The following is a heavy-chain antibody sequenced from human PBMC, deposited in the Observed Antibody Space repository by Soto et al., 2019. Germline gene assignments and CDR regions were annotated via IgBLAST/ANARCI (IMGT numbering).Heavy chain of an antibody. CDR3: AKDRYLDHDSRGYVFET. CDR2: ISRYGDFT. V-gene: IGHV3-23*01. Sequence: EVQLLESGGDLIQPGGSLRLSCAASGFTFNIYAMTWVRQAPGKGLEWVSAISRYGDFTYYADSVEGRFTISRDNSKNSLYLQMNSRRAEDTAVYYCAKDRYLDHDSRGYVFETWGQGTLVTVSS. D-gene: IGHD3-22*01. CDR1: GFTFNIYA. J-gene: IGHJ5*02.